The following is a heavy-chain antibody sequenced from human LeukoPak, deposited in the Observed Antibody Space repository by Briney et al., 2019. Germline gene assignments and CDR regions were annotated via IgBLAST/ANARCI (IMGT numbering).Heavy chain of an antibody. J-gene: IGHJ4*02. Sequence: PSETLSLTCTVSGGSISSYYWSWIRQPPGKGLEWIGYIYYSGSTNYNPSLKSRVTISVDTSKNQFSLKLSSVTAADTAVYYCAMLPVDIVGATGYWGQGTLVTVSS. V-gene: IGHV4-59*08. D-gene: IGHD1-26*01. CDR3: AMLPVDIVGATGY. CDR2: IYYSGST. CDR1: GGSISSYY.